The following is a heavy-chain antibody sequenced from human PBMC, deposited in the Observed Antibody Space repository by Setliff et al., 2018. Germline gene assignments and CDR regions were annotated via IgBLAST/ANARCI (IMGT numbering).Heavy chain of an antibody. CDR2: FHTGGST. Sequence: SETLSLTCTVSGDSISSGSYYWTWIRQPAGKGLEWIGHFHTGGSTNYNRSLRSRVSISVDTSKNQFSLKLSSVTAADTAVYYCARHHRGVIISWFDPWGQGTLVTAPQ. V-gene: IGHV4-61*09. D-gene: IGHD3-10*01. CDR1: GDSISSGSYY. CDR3: ARHHRGVIISWFDP. J-gene: IGHJ5*02.